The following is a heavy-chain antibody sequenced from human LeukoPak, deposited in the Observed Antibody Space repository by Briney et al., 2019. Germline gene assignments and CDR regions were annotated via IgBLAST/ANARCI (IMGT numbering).Heavy chain of an antibody. CDR3: AKLSGATEKWPLVY. Sequence: GGSLRLSCAASGFTFSSYGMHWVRQAPGKGLEWVAVISYDGSNKYYADSVKGRFTISRDNSKNTLYLQMNSLRAEDTAVYYCAKLSGATEKWPLVYWGQETLVTVSS. CDR1: GFTFSSYG. D-gene: IGHD5-12*01. CDR2: ISYDGSNK. V-gene: IGHV3-30*18. J-gene: IGHJ4*02.